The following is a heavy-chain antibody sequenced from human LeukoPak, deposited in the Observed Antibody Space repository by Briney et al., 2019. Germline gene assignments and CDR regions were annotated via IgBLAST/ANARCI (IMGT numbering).Heavy chain of an antibody. J-gene: IGHJ4*02. V-gene: IGHV3-74*01. CDR1: GFXFSNYW. Sequence: GGSLRLSCEASGFXFSNYWIHWVRQAPGKGLVWVSGINSDGSSTRYADSVKGRFTISRDNVRNTLYLQMNSLRVEDTAVYYCARDLRYCSSTSCYDPNFHYWGQGTRVTVSS. CDR2: INSDGSST. D-gene: IGHD2-2*01. CDR3: ARDLRYCSSTSCYDPNFHY.